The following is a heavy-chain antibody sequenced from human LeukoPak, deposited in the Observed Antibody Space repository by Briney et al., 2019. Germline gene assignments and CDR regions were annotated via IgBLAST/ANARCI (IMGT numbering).Heavy chain of an antibody. CDR3: ARDYYDSMNYYYYYGMDV. CDR2: IYTSGST. D-gene: IGHD3-22*01. J-gene: IGHJ6*02. Sequence: PSETLSLTCTVSGGSISSYYWSWIRQPAGKGLEWIGHIYTSGSTNYNPSLKSRVTISVDTSKNQFSLKLSSVTAADTAVYYCARDYYDSMNYYYYYGMDVWGQGTTVTVSS. V-gene: IGHV4-4*07. CDR1: GGSISSYY.